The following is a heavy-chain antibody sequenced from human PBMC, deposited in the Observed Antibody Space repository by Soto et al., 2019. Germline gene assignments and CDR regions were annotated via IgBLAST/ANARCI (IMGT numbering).Heavy chain of an antibody. CDR3: SRDCPCGLGYCTKGACYPNDF. D-gene: IGHD2-8*01. CDR2: VRTYAYGETT. V-gene: IGHV3-49*03. CDR1: GFTFGDHA. Sequence: PGGSLIFFSPTSGFTFGDHAISLFRLTTGTGLEWVGFVRTYAYGETTEYAASVKGRFTVVGDNSRSTAYLHMSSLKTEDTGVYFCSRDCPCGLGYCTKGACYPNDFSGQGTLVTVSS. J-gene: IGHJ4*02.